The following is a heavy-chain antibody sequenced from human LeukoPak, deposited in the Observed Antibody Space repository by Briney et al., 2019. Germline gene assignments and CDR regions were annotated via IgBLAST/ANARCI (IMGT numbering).Heavy chain of an antibody. Sequence: GSLRLSCAASGFTFSSYAMSWVRQAPGKGLEWIGEIDEKRRTSYSPSLTSRVTMSVDTSKNQFSLKLSSVTAADTAVYYCARVMRGRAARLTYYYYMDVWGKGTTVTVSS. CDR2: IDEKRRT. D-gene: IGHD6-6*01. CDR3: ARVMRGRAARLTYYYYMDV. J-gene: IGHJ6*03. V-gene: IGHV4-34*01. CDR1: GFTFSSYA.